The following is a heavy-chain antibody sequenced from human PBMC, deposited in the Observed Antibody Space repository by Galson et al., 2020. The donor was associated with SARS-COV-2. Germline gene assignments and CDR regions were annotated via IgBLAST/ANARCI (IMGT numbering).Heavy chain of an antibody. CDR1: GYTFTSYA. V-gene: IGHV1-3*01. J-gene: IGHJ6*03. Sequence: ASVKVSCKASGYTFTSYAMHWVRQDPGQRLEWMGWINAGNGNTKYSQKFQGRVTITRDTSASTAYMELSSLRSEDTAVYYCARAPPTYGDIAARLNYYYMDVWGKGTTVTVSS. CDR3: ARAPPTYGDIAARLNYYYMDV. CDR2: INAGNGNT. D-gene: IGHD6-6*01.